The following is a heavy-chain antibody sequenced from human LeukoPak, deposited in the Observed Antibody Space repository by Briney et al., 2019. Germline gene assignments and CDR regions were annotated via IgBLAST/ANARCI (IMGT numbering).Heavy chain of an antibody. Sequence: QAGGSPRLSCAASGFTFSNYGMHWVRQAPGKGLEWVAFIRYDGSIKYYADSVKGRFTISRDSSKNTLYLQMSSLRTEDTAVYYCAREGGTLSTSPTSDYWGQGTLVTVSS. CDR1: GFTFSNYG. CDR2: IRYDGSIK. CDR3: AREGGTLSTSPTSDY. J-gene: IGHJ4*02. V-gene: IGHV3-30*02. D-gene: IGHD1-1*01.